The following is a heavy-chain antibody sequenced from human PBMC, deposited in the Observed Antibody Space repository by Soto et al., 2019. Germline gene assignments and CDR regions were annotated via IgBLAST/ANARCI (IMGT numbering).Heavy chain of an antibody. D-gene: IGHD4-17*01. CDR3: ARETPLHTDYGGTPFSEH. Sequence: VGSLRLSCAASGFTFSSYAMSWVRQAPGKGLEWVSSISTSSSYIHYADSVKGRFTISRDNAENSLYLQMNSLRAEDTAIYYCARETPLHTDYGGTPFSEHWGQGTLVTVSS. CDR1: GFTFSSYA. CDR2: ISTSSSYI. J-gene: IGHJ4*02. V-gene: IGHV3-21*01.